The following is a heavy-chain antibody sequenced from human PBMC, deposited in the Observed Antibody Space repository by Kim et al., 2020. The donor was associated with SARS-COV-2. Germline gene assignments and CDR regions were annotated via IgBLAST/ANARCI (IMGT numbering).Heavy chain of an antibody. V-gene: IGHV4-34*01. D-gene: IGHD2-15*01. CDR3: ALYSYSGMDV. J-gene: IGHJ6*02. CDR1: GGSFSGYY. Sequence: SETLSLTCAVYGGSFSGYYWSWIRQPPGKGLEWIGEINHSGSTNYNPSLKSRVTISVDTSKNQFSLKLSSVTAADTAVYYCALYSYSGMDVWGQGTTVTVSS. CDR2: INHSGST.